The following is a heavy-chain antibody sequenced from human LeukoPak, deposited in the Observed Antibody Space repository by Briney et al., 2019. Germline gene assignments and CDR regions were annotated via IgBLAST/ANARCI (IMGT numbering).Heavy chain of an antibody. CDR1: GFTFSNYS. CDR2: ISSRSRTI. CDR3: ARDVLLWFGERNDAFDI. J-gene: IGHJ3*02. V-gene: IGHV3-48*01. Sequence: PGGSLRLSCAASGFTFSNYSMNWVRQAPGKGLEWVSYISSRSRTIYYADSVKGRFTISRDNAKNSLYLQMNSLRAEDTAVYYCARDVLLWFGERNDAFDIWGQGTMVTVSS. D-gene: IGHD3-10*01.